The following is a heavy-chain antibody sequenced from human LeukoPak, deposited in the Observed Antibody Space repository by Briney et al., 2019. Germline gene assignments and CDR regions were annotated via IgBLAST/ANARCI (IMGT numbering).Heavy chain of an antibody. V-gene: IGHV3-74*01. CDR3: ARGPSGGRYYVGDY. D-gene: IGHD1-26*01. CDR1: GFTLSTYW. CDR2: IKHDGSST. J-gene: IGHJ4*02. Sequence: GGSLRLSCAASGFTLSTYWMHWVRQAPGKGLVWVSRIKHDGSSTSYADSVKGRFTIARDNAKDTLYLQMNSLRAEDTAVYYCARGPSGGRYYVGDYWGQGTLVTVSS.